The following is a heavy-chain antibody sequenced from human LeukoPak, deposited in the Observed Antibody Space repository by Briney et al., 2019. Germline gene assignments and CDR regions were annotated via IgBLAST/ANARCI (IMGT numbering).Heavy chain of an antibody. CDR2: ISWSSSSI. Sequence: GGSLRLSCAASGVSFDDYAMQWVREAPGEGVERVSSISWSSSSIGYADSVNGRLTNSRDNPNYSLYLQMNSLRAEDTDLYYCAKDISSSQNNFDYWGQGTLVTVSS. D-gene: IGHD1-26*01. J-gene: IGHJ4*02. CDR3: AKDISSSQNNFDY. V-gene: IGHV3-9*01. CDR1: GVSFDDYA.